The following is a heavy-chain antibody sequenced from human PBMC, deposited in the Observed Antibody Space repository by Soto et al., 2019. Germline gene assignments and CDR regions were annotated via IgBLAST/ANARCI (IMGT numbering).Heavy chain of an antibody. V-gene: IGHV1-18*01. J-gene: IGHJ4*02. CDR1: GYTFTSYG. Sequence: QVQLVQSGAEVKKPGASVKVSCKASGYTFTSYGISCVRQAQGQGLEGMGCISAYNGNTNYAHKLQGRVTMQTHKSTSTAYMELRSLRSDDTGVYYCASDRGYSGYDPHYYFDYWGQGSLVTVSS. CDR3: ASDRGYSGYDPHYYFDY. D-gene: IGHD5-12*01. CDR2: ISAYNGNT.